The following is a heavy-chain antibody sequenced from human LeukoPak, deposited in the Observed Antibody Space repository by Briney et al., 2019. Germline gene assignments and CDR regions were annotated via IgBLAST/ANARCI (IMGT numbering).Heavy chain of an antibody. J-gene: IGHJ4*02. CDR3: AKDVGDTGTFDY. Sequence: ASVKVSCKASGYTFTSYGINWVRQATGQGLEWMGWMNPNSGNTGYAQRFQGRVTMTRDTSISTAYMELNSLTSEDTAVYYCAKDVGDTGTFDYWGQGTLVTVSS. CDR1: GYTFTSYG. V-gene: IGHV1-8*02. CDR2: MNPNSGNT. D-gene: IGHD5-18*01.